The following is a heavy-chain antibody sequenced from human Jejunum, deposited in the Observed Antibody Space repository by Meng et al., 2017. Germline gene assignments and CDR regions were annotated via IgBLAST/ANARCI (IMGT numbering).Heavy chain of an antibody. D-gene: IGHD6-13*01. J-gene: IGHJ5*02. V-gene: IGHV5-51*01. CDR1: GYTFSTYW. Sequence: GGSLRLSCKGSGYTFSTYWIGWVRQMPGKGLEWMGIIYPADSNTKYSPSFQGRVTISADKSISTAYLQLSSLKASDTAMYFCVRHRYSTSWYWFDPWGQGTPVTVSS. CDR2: IYPADSNT. CDR3: VRHRYSTSWYWFDP.